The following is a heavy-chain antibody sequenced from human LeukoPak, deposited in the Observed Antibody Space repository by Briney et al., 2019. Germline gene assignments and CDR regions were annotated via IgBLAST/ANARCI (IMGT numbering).Heavy chain of an antibody. J-gene: IGHJ3*02. CDR2: IYYSGST. D-gene: IGHD3-22*01. Sequence: PSETLSLTCTVSGGSISTYYWSWIRQPPGKGLEWIGYIYYSGSTKYSPSLKSRVTISVVTSKYQFSLKLSSVTAADTAVYYCARGVNYYDSSGYTHTSFDIWGQGTLVTVSS. V-gene: IGHV4-59*01. CDR1: GGSISTYY. CDR3: ARGVNYYDSSGYTHTSFDI.